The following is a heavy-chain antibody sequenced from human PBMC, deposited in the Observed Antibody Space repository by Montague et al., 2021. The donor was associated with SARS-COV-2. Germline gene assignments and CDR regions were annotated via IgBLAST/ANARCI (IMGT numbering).Heavy chain of an antibody. D-gene: IGHD6-13*01. CDR2: INGYGGST. CDR1: GFSFSDYA. V-gene: IGHV3-23*01. J-gene: IGHJ4*02. Sequence: SLRLSCAASGFSFSDYAMNRVRQAPGKGPEWVSSINGYGGSTKYADSVKGRFTISRDNSKNTLYLQMNSLRAEDTAVYYCAKTRDSLSWSPFDFWGQGALVTVSS. CDR3: AKTRDSLSWSPFDF.